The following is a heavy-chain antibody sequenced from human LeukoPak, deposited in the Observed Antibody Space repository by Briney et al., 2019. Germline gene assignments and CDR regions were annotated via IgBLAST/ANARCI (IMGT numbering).Heavy chain of an antibody. V-gene: IGHV4-34*01. Sequence: SQSLSLTCAVYGASFSGYYWSWVRQPPGKWLEWIGEINHSGSTNYNPSLKSRVTISVDTSKNQFSLKLSSVTAADTAVYYCARGGFDPWGEGTLVTVST. J-gene: IGHJ5*02. CDR2: INHSGST. CDR3: ARGGFDP. CDR1: GASFSGYY.